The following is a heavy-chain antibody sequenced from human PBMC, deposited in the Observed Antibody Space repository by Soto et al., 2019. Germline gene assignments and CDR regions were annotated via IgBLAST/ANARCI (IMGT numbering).Heavy chain of an antibody. D-gene: IGHD6-19*01. V-gene: IGHV3-30*03. CDR1: GFAFSGYG. J-gene: IGHJ4*02. Sequence: QVQLVESGGGVVQPGRSLRLSCGAYGFAFSGYGMHWVRQAPGKGLEWVAVISYDGSNKYYADSVKGRFSISRYNSKSKLYLQMTSLRAEDTAVYYCASCRYNSGWEFDYWGQGTLVTVSS. CDR2: ISYDGSNK. CDR3: ASCRYNSGWEFDY.